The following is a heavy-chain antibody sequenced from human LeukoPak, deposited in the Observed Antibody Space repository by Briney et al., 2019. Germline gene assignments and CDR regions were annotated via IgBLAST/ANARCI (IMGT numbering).Heavy chain of an antibody. CDR2: ISSSSSYI. V-gene: IGHV3-21*01. J-gene: IGHJ2*01. CDR1: GFTFSSYS. Sequence: GGSLRLSCATSGFTFSSYSMNWVRQAPGKGLEWVSSISSSSSYIYYADSVKGRFTISRDNAKNSLYLQMNSLRAEDTAVYYCARAIHYSSSWYGSGALYWYFDLWGRGTLVTVSS. CDR3: ARAIHYSSSWYGSGALYWYFDL. D-gene: IGHD6-13*01.